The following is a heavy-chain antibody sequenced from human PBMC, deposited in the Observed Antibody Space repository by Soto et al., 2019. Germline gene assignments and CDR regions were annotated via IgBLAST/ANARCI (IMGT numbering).Heavy chain of an antibody. J-gene: IGHJ4*02. Sequence: ESLQISLNSCGDSFGTYWIGWMPQMPGKGLEWMGIIYPDNSYTRYSPSFQGQVTLSADKSIRTAYLQWSSLKASDTAMYYCARRDNSGFPDYWGQGTMVTVSS. V-gene: IGHV5-51*01. CDR1: GDSFGTYW. D-gene: IGHD3-22*01. CDR3: ARRDNSGFPDY. CDR2: IYPDNSYT.